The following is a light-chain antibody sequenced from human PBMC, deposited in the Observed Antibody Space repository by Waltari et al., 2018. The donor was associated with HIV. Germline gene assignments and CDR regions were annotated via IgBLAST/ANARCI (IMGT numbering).Light chain of an antibody. CDR2: WTS. CDR1: QSLLYTSNNRNY. V-gene: IGKV4-1*01. J-gene: IGKJ2*01. Sequence: DIVMTQSPDSLAVSLGERATINCKSSQSLLYTSNNRNYLAWFQQKPGQPPKLLISWTSTRESGVPDRFSGAGSGTDFTLSISSLQAEDVAVYYCHQFGSSTSYTFGQGTKLEIK. CDR3: HQFGSSTSYT.